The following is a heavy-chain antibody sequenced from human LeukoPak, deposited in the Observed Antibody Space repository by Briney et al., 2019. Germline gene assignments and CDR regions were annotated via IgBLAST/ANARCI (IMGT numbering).Heavy chain of an antibody. V-gene: IGHV3-23*01. CDR1: GFTFSSYA. D-gene: IGHD2-15*01. Sequence: PGESLRLYCAASGFTFSSYAMSWVRQAPGKGLEWVSAISGSGGSTYYADSVKGRFTISRDNSKNTLYLQMNSLRAEDTAVYYCAKDGNCSGGSCRKNYFDYWGQGTLVTVSS. CDR2: ISGSGGST. J-gene: IGHJ4*02. CDR3: AKDGNCSGGSCRKNYFDY.